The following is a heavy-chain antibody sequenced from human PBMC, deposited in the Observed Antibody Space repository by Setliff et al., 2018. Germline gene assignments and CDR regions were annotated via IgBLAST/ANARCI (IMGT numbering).Heavy chain of an antibody. V-gene: IGHV3-7*01. CDR3: ARNWATAQHYYYGMDV. J-gene: IGHJ6*02. CDR1: GFTFSRYW. D-gene: IGHD2-21*02. CDR2: IKQDGSEK. Sequence: GGSLRLSCAASGFTFSRYWMSWVRQAPGKGLEWVANIKQDGSEKYYVDSVKGRFTISRDNAKNSLYLQMNSLRAEDTAVYYCARNWATAQHYYYGMDVWGQGTTVTSP.